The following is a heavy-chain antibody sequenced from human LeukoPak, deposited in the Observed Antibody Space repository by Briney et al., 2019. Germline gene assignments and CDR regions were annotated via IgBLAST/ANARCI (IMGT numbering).Heavy chain of an antibody. Sequence: SETLSLTCTVSGGSISSGSYSWTWIRQPAGKGLEYIGRIYTSGRTSYNPSLKSRVTISVDTSKNQFSLKLSSVTAADTAVYYCARSMYSSSWYAPGFDPWGQGTLVTVSS. CDR1: GGSISSGSYS. D-gene: IGHD6-13*01. CDR3: ARSMYSSSWYAPGFDP. J-gene: IGHJ5*02. CDR2: IYTSGRT. V-gene: IGHV4-61*02.